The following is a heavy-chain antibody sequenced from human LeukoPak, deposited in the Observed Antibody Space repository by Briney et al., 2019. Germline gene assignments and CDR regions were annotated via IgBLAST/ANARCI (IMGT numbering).Heavy chain of an antibody. CDR3: AKDSATSSFDY. V-gene: IGHV3-23*01. CDR1: GFTFSDHA. D-gene: IGHD1-26*01. J-gene: IGHJ4*02. Sequence: GGSLRLSCAASGFTFSDHAMSWVRQAPGKGLEWVSAIRGTGTTTFYAASVKGRFTISRDNSKNTADLQMNSLRAEDTAVYYCAKDSATSSFDYWGQGTLVTVSS. CDR2: IRGTGTTT.